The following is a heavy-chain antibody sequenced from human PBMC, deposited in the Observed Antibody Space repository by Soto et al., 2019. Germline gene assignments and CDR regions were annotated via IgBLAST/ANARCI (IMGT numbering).Heavy chain of an antibody. V-gene: IGHV3-33*01. CDR1: GFTFSSYG. CDR2: IWYDGSNK. CDR3: ARDHFPPYSNSKSYCYYGMDV. D-gene: IGHD4-4*01. J-gene: IGHJ6*02. Sequence: GGSLRLSCAASGFTFSSYGMHWVRQAPGKGLEWVAVIWYDGSNKYYADSVKGRFTISRDNSKNTLYLQMNSLRAEDTAVYCCARDHFPPYSNSKSYCYYGMDVWGQGTTVTVAS.